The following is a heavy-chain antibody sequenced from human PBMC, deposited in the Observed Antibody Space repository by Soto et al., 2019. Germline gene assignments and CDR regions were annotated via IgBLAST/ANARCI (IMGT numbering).Heavy chain of an antibody. V-gene: IGHV4-59*12. D-gene: IGHD3-22*01. J-gene: IGHJ6*02. CDR1: GGSISSYY. Sequence: SETLSLTCTVSGGSISSYYWSWIRQPPGKGLEWIGYIYYSGSTNYNPSLKSRVTISVDTSKNQFSLKLSSVTAADTAVYYCARERITMIVVVQVYGMDVWGQGTTVTVSS. CDR3: ARERITMIVVVQVYGMDV. CDR2: IYYSGST.